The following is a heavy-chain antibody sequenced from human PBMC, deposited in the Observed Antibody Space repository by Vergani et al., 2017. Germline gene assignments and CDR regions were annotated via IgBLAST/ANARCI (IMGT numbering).Heavy chain of an antibody. CDR1: GYIFSNFW. Sequence: EKQLVQSGSETKKPGESLKISCQAFGYIFSNFWIAWVRQMSGKGLQWMGNINPIDSKIAYSPSFQGQAIMSLDKSITTAYLQWRSLKASDTAIYYCTGHVPGGDGACLHFNHWGQGTEVTV. D-gene: IGHD2-21*01. CDR2: INPIDSKI. J-gene: IGHJ4*02. V-gene: IGHV5-51*01. CDR3: TGHVPGGDGACLHFNH.